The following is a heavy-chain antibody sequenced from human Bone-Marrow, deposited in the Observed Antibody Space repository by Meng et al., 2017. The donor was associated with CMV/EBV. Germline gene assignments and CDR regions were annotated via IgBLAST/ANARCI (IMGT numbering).Heavy chain of an antibody. J-gene: IGHJ5*02. Sequence: QVQPGVAWAGVKKPAASVKVSCKASGYTFTGYYMHWVRQAPGQGLEWMGWINPNSGGTNYAQKFQGRVTMTRDTSISTAYMELSRLRSDDTAVYYCAREGGSIGGWFDPWGQGTLVTVSS. D-gene: IGHD3-16*01. CDR2: INPNSGGT. V-gene: IGHV1-2*02. CDR1: GYTFTGYY. CDR3: AREGGSIGGWFDP.